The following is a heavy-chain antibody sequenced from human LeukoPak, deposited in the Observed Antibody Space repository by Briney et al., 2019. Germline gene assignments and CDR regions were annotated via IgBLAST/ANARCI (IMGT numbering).Heavy chain of an antibody. V-gene: IGHV3-30*03. D-gene: IGHD3-3*01. CDR1: GFTFSSYG. CDR2: ISYDGSNK. Sequence: GGSLRLSCAASGFTFSSYGMHWVRQAPGKGLEWVAVISYDGSNKYYADSVKGRFTISRDNSKNTLYLQMNSLRAEDTAVYYCARETGGGVVTYFDYWGQGTLVTVSS. J-gene: IGHJ4*02. CDR3: ARETGGGVVTYFDY.